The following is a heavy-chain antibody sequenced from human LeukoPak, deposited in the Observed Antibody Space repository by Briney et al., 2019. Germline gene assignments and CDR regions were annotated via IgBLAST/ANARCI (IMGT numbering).Heavy chain of an antibody. Sequence: PSETPSLTCTVSGGSISSYYWSWIRQPAGKGLEWIGRIYTSGSTNYNPSLKSRVTMSVDTSKNQFSLKLSSVTAADTAVYYCARDRDSVVPAATLDYWGQGTLVTVSS. J-gene: IGHJ4*02. V-gene: IGHV4-4*07. CDR3: ARDRDSVVPAATLDY. CDR1: GGSISSYY. D-gene: IGHD2-2*01. CDR2: IYTSGST.